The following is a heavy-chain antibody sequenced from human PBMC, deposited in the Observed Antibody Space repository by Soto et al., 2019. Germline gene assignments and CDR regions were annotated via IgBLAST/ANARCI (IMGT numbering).Heavy chain of an antibody. CDR3: ARSGRARLVWLDP. V-gene: IGHV1-18*01. CDR2: ISAYNGDT. D-gene: IGHD2-15*01. Sequence: ASVKVSCKASGYTFTDYGVSWVRQAPGQGLEWMGWISAYNGDTKYAQKVQGRVTMTTDTSTSTAYMELRGLRSDDTAVYYCARSGRARLVWLDPWGKGTLVTVSS. J-gene: IGHJ5*02. CDR1: GYTFTDYG.